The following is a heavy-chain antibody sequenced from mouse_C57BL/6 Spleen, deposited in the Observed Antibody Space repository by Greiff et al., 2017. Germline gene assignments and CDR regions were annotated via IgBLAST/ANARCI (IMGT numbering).Heavy chain of an antibody. Sequence: VKLMESGAELVRPGASVTLSCKASGYTFTDYEMHWVKQTPVHGLEWIGAIDPETGGTAYNQKFKGKAILTADKSSSTAYMELRSLTSEDSAVYYCTRGDYGSSLYAMDYWGQGTSVTVSS. V-gene: IGHV1-15*01. CDR1: GYTFTDYE. J-gene: IGHJ4*01. CDR2: IDPETGGT. CDR3: TRGDYGSSLYAMDY. D-gene: IGHD1-1*01.